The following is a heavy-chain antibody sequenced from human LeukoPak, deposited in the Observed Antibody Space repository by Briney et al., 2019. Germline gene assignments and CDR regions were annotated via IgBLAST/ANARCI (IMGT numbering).Heavy chain of an antibody. Sequence: SQTLSLTCTVSGGSISSGDYYWSWIRQPPGKGLEWIGYIHYSGSTYYNPSLKSRVTISVDTSKNQFSLKLSSVTAADTAVYYCAGTYYDFTSPFDYWGQGTLVTVSS. V-gene: IGHV4-30-4*08. CDR1: GGSISSGDYY. CDR3: AGTYYDFTSPFDY. D-gene: IGHD3-3*01. CDR2: IHYSGST. J-gene: IGHJ4*02.